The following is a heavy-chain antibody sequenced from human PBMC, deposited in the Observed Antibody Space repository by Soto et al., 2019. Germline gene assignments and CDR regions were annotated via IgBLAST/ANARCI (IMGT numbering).Heavy chain of an antibody. Sequence: SLRLSCAASGFTFSSYEMNWVRQAPGKGLEWVSYISSSGSTIYYADSVKGRFTISRDNAKNSLYLQMNSLRAEDTAVYYCAVVPAAISQPFDYWGQGTMVTVYS. CDR2: ISSSGSTI. D-gene: IGHD2-2*01. CDR3: AVVPAAISQPFDY. J-gene: IGHJ4*02. CDR1: GFTFSSYE. V-gene: IGHV3-48*03.